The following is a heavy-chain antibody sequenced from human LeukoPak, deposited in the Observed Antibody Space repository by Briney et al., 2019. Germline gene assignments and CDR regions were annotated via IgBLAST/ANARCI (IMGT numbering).Heavy chain of an antibody. CDR1: GFPVSSDY. CDR3: ARDRWGSDY. V-gene: IGHV3-66*01. CDR2: IYSGGST. D-gene: IGHD2-21*01. Sequence: GGSLRLSCAASGFPVSSDYMSWVRQAPGKGLEWVSVIYSGGSTYYADSVKGRFTISRDNSKNTLYLQMNSLRAEDTAVYYCARDRWGSDYWGQGTLVTVSS. J-gene: IGHJ4*02.